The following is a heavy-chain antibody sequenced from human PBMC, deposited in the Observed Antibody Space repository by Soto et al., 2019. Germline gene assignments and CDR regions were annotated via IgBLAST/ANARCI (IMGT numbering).Heavy chain of an antibody. CDR3: ARISGFGELSYFDY. V-gene: IGHV2-5*02. Sequence: SGPTLVNPTQTLTLTCTFSGFSLNTGGLGVGWIRQPPGKALEWLALIYWDDDKRYSPSLKSRLTITKDTSKNQVVLTMTNMDPVDTATYYCARISGFGELSYFDYWGQGTLVTVSS. J-gene: IGHJ4*02. CDR2: IYWDDDK. D-gene: IGHD3-10*01. CDR1: GFSLNTGGLG.